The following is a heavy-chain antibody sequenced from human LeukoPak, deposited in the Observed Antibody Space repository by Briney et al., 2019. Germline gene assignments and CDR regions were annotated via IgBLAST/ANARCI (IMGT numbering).Heavy chain of an antibody. J-gene: IGHJ4*02. CDR3: ARDRSPGYSSSSCFDY. CDR1: GGTFSSYA. V-gene: IGHV1-69*04. Sequence: SVKVSCKASGGTFSSYAISWVRQAPGQGLEWMGRIIPILGIANYAQRFQGRVTITADKSTSTAHMELSSLRSEDTAVYYCARDRSPGYSSSSCFDYWGQGTLVTVSS. CDR2: IIPILGIA. D-gene: IGHD6-6*01.